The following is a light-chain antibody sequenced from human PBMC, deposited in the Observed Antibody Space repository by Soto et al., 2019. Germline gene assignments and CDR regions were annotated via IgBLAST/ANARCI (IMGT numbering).Light chain of an antibody. CDR3: QQSYSTPIT. Sequence: DIQMTQSPSSLSASVGDRVTITCRASQSISSYLNWYQQKPGKAPKLLIYAASSLQSGVPSRFSGSGSGTDFNLTISSLQPEDFETYYCQQSYSTPITFGPGTKVDIK. J-gene: IGKJ3*01. CDR1: QSISSY. V-gene: IGKV1-39*01. CDR2: AAS.